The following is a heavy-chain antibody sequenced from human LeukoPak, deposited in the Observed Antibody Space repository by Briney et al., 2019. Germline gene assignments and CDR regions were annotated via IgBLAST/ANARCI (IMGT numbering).Heavy chain of an antibody. Sequence: SETLSLTCTVSGGSISNYYWSWIRQPPGKGLEWIGYIYYSGSTNYNPSLKSRATISADTSKNQLSLKLISVTAADTAVYYCARGLSGYSYGYYFDYWGQGSLSPSPQ. CDR1: GGSISNYY. V-gene: IGHV4-59*01. CDR3: ARGLSGYSYGYYFDY. J-gene: IGHJ4*02. CDR2: IYYSGST. D-gene: IGHD5-18*01.